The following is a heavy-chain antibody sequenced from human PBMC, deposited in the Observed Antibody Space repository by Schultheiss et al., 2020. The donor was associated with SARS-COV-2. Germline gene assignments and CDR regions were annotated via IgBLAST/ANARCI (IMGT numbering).Heavy chain of an antibody. CDR2: IYYSGST. Sequence: SETLSLTCTVSGGSISSYYWSWIRQPPGKGLEWIGYIYYSGSTYYNPSLKSRVTISVDTSKNQFSLKLTSVTAADTAVYYCARVPAMITFGGVIPSRYYFTYWGKGTRATV. CDR1: GGSISSYY. D-gene: IGHD3-16*02. V-gene: IGHV4-59*12. J-gene: IGHJ4*02. CDR3: ARVPAMITFGGVIPSRYYFTY.